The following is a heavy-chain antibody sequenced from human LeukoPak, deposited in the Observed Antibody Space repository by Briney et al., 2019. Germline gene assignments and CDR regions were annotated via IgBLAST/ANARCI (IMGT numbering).Heavy chain of an antibody. D-gene: IGHD5-18*01. J-gene: IGHJ4*02. CDR2: ISSSGTTM. CDR1: GFTFSDYY. CDR3: AKGHTYGMI. Sequence: GGSLRLSCAASGFTFSDYYMSWIRQTPGKGLEWVSYISSSGTTMEYADSVKGRFPISRDNAKDSLYLQMNSLGAEDTAVYYCAKGHTYGMIWGQGTLVTVSS. V-gene: IGHV3-11*01.